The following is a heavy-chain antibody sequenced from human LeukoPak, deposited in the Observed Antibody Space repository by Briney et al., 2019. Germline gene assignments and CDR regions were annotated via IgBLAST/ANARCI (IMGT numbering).Heavy chain of an antibody. CDR3: ARDMVRGVSDY. CDR2: INAGNGNT. D-gene: IGHD3-10*01. Sequence: ASVKVSCKASGYTFTSYAMHWVRQAPGQRLEWMGWINAGNGNTKYSQKFQGRVTITRDTSASPAYMELSSLRSEDTAVYYCARDMVRGVSDYWGQGTLVTVSS. CDR1: GYTFTSYA. V-gene: IGHV1-3*01. J-gene: IGHJ4*02.